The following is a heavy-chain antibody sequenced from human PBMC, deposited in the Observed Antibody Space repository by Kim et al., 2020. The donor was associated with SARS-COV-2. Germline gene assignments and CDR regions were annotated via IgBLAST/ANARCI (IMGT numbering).Heavy chain of an antibody. V-gene: IGHV4-34*01. CDR3: SRGGRGVITIFGVVTQRGFDY. D-gene: IGHD3-3*01. Sequence: SETLSLTCAVYGVSFSGYYWSWTRQPPGKGLEWIGEINHSGSTNYNPALKSRVISVDTSKNQFSLNLISVTAADTAVYYCSRGGRGVITIFGVVTQRGFDYWGQGTLVTVSS. J-gene: IGHJ4*02. CDR1: GVSFSGYY. CDR2: INHSGST.